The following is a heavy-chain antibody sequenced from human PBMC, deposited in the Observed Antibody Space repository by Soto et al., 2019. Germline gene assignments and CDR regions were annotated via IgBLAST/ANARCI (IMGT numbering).Heavy chain of an antibody. Sequence: SVKVSCKASGGTFSSYAISWVRQAPGQGLEWMGGIIPIFGTANYAQKFQGRVTITADESTSTAYMELSSLRSEDTAVYYCARDKLDYSNYHYYGMDVWGQGTTVTVSS. V-gene: IGHV1-69*13. J-gene: IGHJ6*02. CDR2: IIPIFGTA. D-gene: IGHD4-4*01. CDR3: ARDKLDYSNYHYYGMDV. CDR1: GGTFSSYA.